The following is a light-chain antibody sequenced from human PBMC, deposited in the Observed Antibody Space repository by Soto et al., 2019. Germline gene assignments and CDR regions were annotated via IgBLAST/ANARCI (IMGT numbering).Light chain of an antibody. Sequence: EIVLTQSPGTLSLSPGERATLSCRASQSVISSYLAWYQQKPGQAPRLLIYRASSRATGIPDRFSGSGYGTDVTLTISRLEPADFAVYYWQQYGSSPPEKTFGQGTKVEIK. V-gene: IGKV3-20*01. CDR1: QSVISSY. J-gene: IGKJ1*01. CDR3: QQYGSSPPEKT. CDR2: RAS.